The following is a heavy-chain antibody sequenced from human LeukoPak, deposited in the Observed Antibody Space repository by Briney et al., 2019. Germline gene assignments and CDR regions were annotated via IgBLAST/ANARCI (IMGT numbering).Heavy chain of an antibody. CDR2: INQDGSAK. J-gene: IGHJ4*02. CDR3: ARDVHGGAFDY. CDR1: GFTFSDYW. D-gene: IGHD4-23*01. V-gene: IGHV3-7*01. Sequence: GGSLRLSCAASGFTFSDYWMNWVRQAPGKGLEWVANINQDGSAKYHVDSVKGRFTFSRDNAMNSLFLQMNSLRAEDTAVYYCARDVHGGAFDYWGQGTLVTVSS.